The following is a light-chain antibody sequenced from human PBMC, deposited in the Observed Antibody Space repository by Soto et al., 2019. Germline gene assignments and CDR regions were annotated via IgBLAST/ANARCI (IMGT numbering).Light chain of an antibody. CDR1: NGDVGGYNY. J-gene: IGLJ2*01. CDR2: NVG. CDR3: TSYTSTNSLV. Sequence: QSALTQPASVSGSPGQSITISCTGTNGDVGGYNYVSWYQQYPGKAPKLMIYNVGDRPSGVSSRFSGSKSGSTASLTISGLQAEDEADYYCTSYTSTNSLVFGGGTQLTVL. V-gene: IGLV2-14*03.